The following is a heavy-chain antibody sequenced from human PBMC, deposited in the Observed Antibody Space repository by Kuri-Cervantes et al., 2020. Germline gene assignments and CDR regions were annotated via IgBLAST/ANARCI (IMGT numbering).Heavy chain of an antibody. CDR2: ISWNSGSI. CDR3: AKPYCSSTSCSLYYFDY. V-gene: IGHV3-9*01. D-gene: IGHD2-2*01. J-gene: IGHJ4*02. Sequence: SLKISCAASGFMFGDYAMHWVRQAPGKGLEWVSGISWNSGSIGYADSVKGRFTISRDNAKNSLYLQMNSLRAEDTAVYYCAKPYCSSTSCSLYYFDYWGQGTLVTVSS. CDR1: GFMFGDYA.